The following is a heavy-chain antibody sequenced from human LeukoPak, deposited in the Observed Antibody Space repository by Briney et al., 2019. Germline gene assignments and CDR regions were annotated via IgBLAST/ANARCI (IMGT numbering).Heavy chain of an antibody. J-gene: IGHJ6*02. CDR3: ARDVYPERYCSGGSCYSDYYYGMDV. Sequence: GASVKVSCKASGYTFTSYGISWVRQAPGQGLEWMGWISAYNGNTNYAQKLQGRVTMTTDTSTSTAYMELRSLRSDDTAVYYCARDVYPERYCSGGSCYSDYYYGMDVWGQGTTVTVSS. D-gene: IGHD2-15*01. V-gene: IGHV1-18*01. CDR1: GYTFTSYG. CDR2: ISAYNGNT.